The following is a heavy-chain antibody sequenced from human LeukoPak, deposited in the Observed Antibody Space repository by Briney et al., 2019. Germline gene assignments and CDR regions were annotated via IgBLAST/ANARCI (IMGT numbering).Heavy chain of an antibody. D-gene: IGHD3-9*01. V-gene: IGHV3-23*01. Sequence: GGSLRLSCATSGFTFSTYAMSWVRQAPGKGLEWVSSISDSGANTYYADSVKGRITISRDKSKNTLNLQVNSLRAEDTAIYYCAKGSLTAHYTFEYWGQGTLVTVSS. CDR2: ISDSGANT. CDR1: GFTFSTYA. J-gene: IGHJ4*02. CDR3: AKGSLTAHYTFEY.